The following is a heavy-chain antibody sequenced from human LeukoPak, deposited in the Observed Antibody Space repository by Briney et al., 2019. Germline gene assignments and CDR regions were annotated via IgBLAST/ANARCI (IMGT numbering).Heavy chain of an antibody. D-gene: IGHD3-10*01. Sequence: GGSLRLSCVASGFTFSSNGMHWVRQAPGKGLEWVTFIQYDGSNKYYADSVKGRFTISRDNSKNTLYLQMNSLRAEDTAVYYCARDISRLSLSGSYYSAWFDPWGQGTLVTVSS. CDR3: ARDISRLSLSGSYYSAWFDP. CDR2: IQYDGSNK. V-gene: IGHV3-30*02. CDR1: GFTFSSNG. J-gene: IGHJ5*02.